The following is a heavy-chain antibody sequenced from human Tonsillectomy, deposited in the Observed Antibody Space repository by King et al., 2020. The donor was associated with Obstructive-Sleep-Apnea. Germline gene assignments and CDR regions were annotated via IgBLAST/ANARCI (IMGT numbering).Heavy chain of an antibody. CDR1: GGSISNYY. V-gene: IGHV4-59*08. CDR3: ARHRGVEDYGGYGDYFDY. J-gene: IGHJ4*02. Sequence: VQLQESGPGLVKPSETLSLTCTVSGGSISNYYWSWIRQPPGKGLEWIGYMYYSGNTNFNPSLKSRVTISADTSRIQFSLRLNSVTAADTAVYYCARHRGVEDYGGYGDYFDYWGQGTLVIVSS. D-gene: IGHD5-12*01. CDR2: MYYSGNT.